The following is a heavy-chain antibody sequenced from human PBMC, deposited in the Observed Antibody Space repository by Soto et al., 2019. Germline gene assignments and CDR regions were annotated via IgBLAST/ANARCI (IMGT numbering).Heavy chain of an antibody. CDR1: GCTFSVAA. D-gene: IGHD3-10*01. J-gene: IGHJ2*01. CDR3: ATLPNVDAGVGGRYFDL. CDR2: IRNKGNSYAT. V-gene: IGHV3-73*01. Sequence: SVRRSCAASGCTFSVAADHWVRRATGKGRDWIGRIRNKGNSYATVYPASVRGRFRLARDDSKNTAYLQMNSLRPDDTAVYYCATLPNVDAGVGGRYFDLWGRGTLVTVSS.